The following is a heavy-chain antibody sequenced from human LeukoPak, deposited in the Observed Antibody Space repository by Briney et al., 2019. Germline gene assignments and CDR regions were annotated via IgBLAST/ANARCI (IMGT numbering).Heavy chain of an antibody. J-gene: IGHJ4*02. CDR1: GFTFSSYA. Sequence: GRSLRLSCAASGFTFSSYAMHWVRQAPGKGLEWVAVISYDGSNKYYADSVKGRFTISRDNSKNTLYLQMNSLRAEDTAVYYCAKDGPIAAAVPNDYWGQGTLVTVSS. D-gene: IGHD6-13*01. CDR3: AKDGPIAAAVPNDY. CDR2: ISYDGSNK. V-gene: IGHV3-30-3*01.